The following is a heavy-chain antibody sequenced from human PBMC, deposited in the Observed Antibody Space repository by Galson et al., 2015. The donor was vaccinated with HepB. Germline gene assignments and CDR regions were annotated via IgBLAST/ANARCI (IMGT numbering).Heavy chain of an antibody. Sequence: SLRLSCAASGFTFDDYAMHWVRQAPGKGLEWVSGISWNSGSIGYADSVKGRFTISRDNAKNSLYLQMNSLRAEDTALYYCAKDRDGYNSKAFDIWGQGTMVTVSS. CDR1: GFTFDDYA. D-gene: IGHD5-24*01. J-gene: IGHJ3*02. V-gene: IGHV3-9*01. CDR2: ISWNSGSI. CDR3: AKDRDGYNSKAFDI.